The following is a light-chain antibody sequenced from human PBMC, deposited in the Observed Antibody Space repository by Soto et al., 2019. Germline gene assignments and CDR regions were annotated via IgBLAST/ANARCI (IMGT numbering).Light chain of an antibody. Sequence: DIVLTQTPLSSPVTLGQPASISCRSSQSLVDTDGDTYLSWLQQRPGQPPRPLIYKVSTRFSGVPDRFSGSGAGTDFTLKISRVEAEDVGVYYCMQGTHSPHTCGQGTKLEIK. CDR2: KVS. CDR1: QSLVDTDGDTY. J-gene: IGKJ2*01. CDR3: MQGTHSPHT. V-gene: IGKV2-24*01.